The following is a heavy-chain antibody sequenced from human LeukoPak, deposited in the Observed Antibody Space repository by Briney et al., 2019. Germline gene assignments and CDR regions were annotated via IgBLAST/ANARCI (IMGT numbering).Heavy chain of an antibody. CDR1: GYTLPELS. J-gene: IGHJ5*02. V-gene: IGHV1-24*01. CDR3: TSLPRYCSGGSCYDWFDP. D-gene: IGHD2-15*01. Sequence: ASVKVSCKVSGYTLPELSMHWVRQAPGKGLEWMGGFDPEDGETIYAQKFQGRVTMTEDTSTDIAYMELSSLRSEGTALYYCTSLPRYCSGGSCYDWFDPWGQGTLVTVSS. CDR2: FDPEDGET.